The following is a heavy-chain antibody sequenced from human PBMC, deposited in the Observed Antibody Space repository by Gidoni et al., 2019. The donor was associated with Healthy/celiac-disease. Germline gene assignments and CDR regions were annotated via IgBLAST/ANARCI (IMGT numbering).Heavy chain of an antibody. V-gene: IGHV5-51*03. J-gene: IGHJ6*02. D-gene: IGHD6-19*01. CDR1: GYSFTSYW. CDR2: IYPGDSDT. Sequence: EVQLVQSGAEVKKPGESLKISCKGSGYSFTSYWIDWVRQIPGKGLEWMGIIYPGDSDTSYSPSFQGQVTISADKSISTAYLQWSSLKASDTAMYYCARVQWQVNYYYGMDVWGQGTTVTVSS. CDR3: ARVQWQVNYYYGMDV.